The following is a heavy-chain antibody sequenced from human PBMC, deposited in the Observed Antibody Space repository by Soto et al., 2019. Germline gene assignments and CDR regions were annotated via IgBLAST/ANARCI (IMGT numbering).Heavy chain of an antibody. D-gene: IGHD4-17*01. CDR3: VGETPYGGNSPAFDI. CDR2: INPSGGST. Sequence: ASVKVSCKASGYTFTSYYMHWVRQAPGQGLEWMGIINPSGGSTSYAQKFQGRVTMTRDTSTSTVYMELSSLRSEDTAVYYCVGETPYGGNSPAFDIWGQGTMVTVSS. V-gene: IGHV1-46*01. J-gene: IGHJ3*02. CDR1: GYTFTSYY.